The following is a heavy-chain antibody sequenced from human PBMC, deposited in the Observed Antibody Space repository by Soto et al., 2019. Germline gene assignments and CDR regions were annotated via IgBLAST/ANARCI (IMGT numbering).Heavy chain of an antibody. V-gene: IGHV1-69*13. J-gene: IGHJ4*02. CDR1: GGTFSSYA. CDR3: ARATRGVYYYDSSGYDPFDY. CDR2: IIPIFGTA. D-gene: IGHD3-22*01. Sequence: SVKVSCKASGGTFSSYAISWVRQAPGQGLEWMGGIIPIFGTANYAQKFQGRVTITADESTSTAYMELSSLRSEDTAVYYCARATRGVYYYDSSGYDPFDYWGQGTLVTVSS.